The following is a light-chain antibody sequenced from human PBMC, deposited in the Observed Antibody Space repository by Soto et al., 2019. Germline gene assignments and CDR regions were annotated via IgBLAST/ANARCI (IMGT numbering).Light chain of an antibody. Sequence: EIVLTKSPATLSVSPGERATLSCRTSLSVSVYLDWYQQKPGQAPRLLISDASNRATGIPDRFSGSGSGTDFTLTISRLEPEDFAVYYCQQYGSSPPGLTFGGGTKVDIK. J-gene: IGKJ4*01. CDR3: QQYGSSPPGLT. CDR2: DAS. CDR1: LSVSVY. V-gene: IGKV3-20*01.